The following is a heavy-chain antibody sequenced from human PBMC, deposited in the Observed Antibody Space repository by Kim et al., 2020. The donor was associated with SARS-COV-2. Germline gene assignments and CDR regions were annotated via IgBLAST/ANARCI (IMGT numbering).Heavy chain of an antibody. D-gene: IGHD3-16*01. CDR2: IYYSGST. CDR3: ARDLGQGGTIDAFDI. CDR1: GGSISSGGYY. Sequence: SETLSLTCTVSGGSISSGGYYWSWIRQHPGKGLEWIGYIYYSGSTYYNPSLKSRVTISVDTSKNQFSLKLSSVTAADTAVYYCARDLGQGGTIDAFDIWGQGTMVTVSS. J-gene: IGHJ3*02. V-gene: IGHV4-31*03.